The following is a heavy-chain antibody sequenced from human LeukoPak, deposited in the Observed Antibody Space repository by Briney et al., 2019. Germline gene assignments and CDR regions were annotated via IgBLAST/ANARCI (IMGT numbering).Heavy chain of an antibody. D-gene: IGHD3-10*01. CDR3: ARGGITMVRGVFGYYYYGMDV. J-gene: IGHJ6*01. CDR2: INHSGST. Sequence: PSETLSLTCAVYGGSFSGYYWSWLRQPPGKGLEWVGEINHSGSTNYNPSLKSRVTISVDTSKNQFSLKLSSVTAADTAVYYCARGGITMVRGVFGYYYYGMDVWGKGTTVTVSS. CDR1: GGSFSGYY. V-gene: IGHV4-34*01.